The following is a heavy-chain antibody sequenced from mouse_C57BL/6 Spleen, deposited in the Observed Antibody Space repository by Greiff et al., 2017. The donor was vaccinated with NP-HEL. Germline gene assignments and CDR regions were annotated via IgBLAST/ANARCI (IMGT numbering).Heavy chain of an antibody. J-gene: IGHJ3*01. CDR3: AREGSNYVVWFAY. V-gene: IGHV1-55*01. Sequence: VQLQQPGAELVKPGASVKMSCKASGYTFTSYWITWVKQRPGQGLEWIGDIYPGSGSTNYNEKFKSKATLTVDTSSSTAYMQLSSLTSEDSAVYYCAREGSNYVVWFAYWGQGTLVTVSA. CDR2: IYPGSGST. D-gene: IGHD2-5*01. CDR1: GYTFTSYW.